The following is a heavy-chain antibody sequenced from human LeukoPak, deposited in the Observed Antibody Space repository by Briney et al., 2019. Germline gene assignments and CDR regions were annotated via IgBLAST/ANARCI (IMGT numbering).Heavy chain of an antibody. CDR1: GFTLSNYW. CDR3: ARADSYGSILDY. D-gene: IGHD5-18*01. CDR2: IDQYGRAK. J-gene: IGHJ4*02. Sequence: PGGPLRLSCAASGFTLSNYWMLWVRQAPGKGREWVASIDQYGRAKYYVDTVRGRFTFSRDNTKNSLHLQMNSLRAEDTAVYYCARADSYGSILDYWGQGTRVIDSS. V-gene: IGHV3-7*04.